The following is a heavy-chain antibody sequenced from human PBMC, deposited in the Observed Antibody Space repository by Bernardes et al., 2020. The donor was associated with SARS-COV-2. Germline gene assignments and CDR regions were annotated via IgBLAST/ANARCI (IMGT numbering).Heavy chain of an antibody. CDR1: GVSVNSGYYY. D-gene: IGHD3-22*01. Sequence: LSLTCTVSGVSVNSGYYYWTWIRPFPGKGLEWIACIYYSGATYYNPSLKSRVTISLDTSKNQFSLNLASVTAADTAVYYCARDKYHYDSTGFFFDPWGQGTLVTVSS. CDR3: ARDKYHYDSTGFFFDP. V-gene: IGHV4-31*03. J-gene: IGHJ5*02. CDR2: IYYSGAT.